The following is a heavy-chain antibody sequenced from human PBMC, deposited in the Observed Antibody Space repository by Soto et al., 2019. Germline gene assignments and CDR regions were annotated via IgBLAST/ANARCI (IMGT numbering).Heavy chain of an antibody. CDR1: GFTFSSYA. Sequence: EVQLLESGGGLVQPGGSLRLSCAASGFTFSSYAMTWVRQAPGKGLEWVSAVNGRGASTYYAASVRGRFTISRGNSKNMLYLQMTMLRAEDMDVYYCAKVRYDIVTGYYDYWGQGALVTVSS. CDR3: AKVRYDIVTGYYDY. CDR2: VNGRGAST. V-gene: IGHV3-23*01. D-gene: IGHD3-9*01. J-gene: IGHJ4*02.